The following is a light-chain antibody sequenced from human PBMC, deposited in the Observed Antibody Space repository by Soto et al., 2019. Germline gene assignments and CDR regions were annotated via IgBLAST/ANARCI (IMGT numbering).Light chain of an antibody. V-gene: IGLV2-14*01. CDR3: CSYAGSTTRVL. CDR2: EVS. J-gene: IGLJ2*01. CDR1: SSDVDTYKY. Sequence: QSALTPPASVSGSPGQSITISCTGTSSDVDTYKYVSWYQQHPGKAPKLMIYEVSHRPSVVSGRFSGSKSGNTASLTISGLQAEDEADYYCCSYAGSTTRVLFGGGTKVTIL.